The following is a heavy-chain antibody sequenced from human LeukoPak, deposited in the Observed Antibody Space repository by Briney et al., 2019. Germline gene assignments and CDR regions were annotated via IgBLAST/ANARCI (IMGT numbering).Heavy chain of an antibody. CDR3: ARGGGWLQLEYYFDY. CDR2: IIPIFGTA. Sequence: ASVKVSCKASGGTFSSYAISRVRQAPGQGLEWMGRIIPIFGTANYAQKFQGRVTITTDESTSTAYMELSSLRSEDTAVYYCARGGGWLQLEYYFDYWGQGTLVTVSS. V-gene: IGHV1-69*05. CDR1: GGTFSSYA. D-gene: IGHD5-24*01. J-gene: IGHJ4*02.